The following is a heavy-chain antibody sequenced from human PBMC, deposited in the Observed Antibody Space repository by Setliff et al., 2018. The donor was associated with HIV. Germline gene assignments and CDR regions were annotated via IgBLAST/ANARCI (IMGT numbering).Heavy chain of an antibody. D-gene: IGHD4-4*01. CDR3: ARDWLDYKILDH. V-gene: IGHV3-30*03. CDR2: ISYDGNNK. Sequence: GGSLRLSCEASGLNFNEYGMHWVRQAPGKGLEWVALISYDGNNKYYVDSVKGRFTISRDNSKNTLYLQMNSLRVEDTAVYFCARDWLDYKILDHWGQGTLVTVSS. J-gene: IGHJ4*02. CDR1: GLNFNEYG.